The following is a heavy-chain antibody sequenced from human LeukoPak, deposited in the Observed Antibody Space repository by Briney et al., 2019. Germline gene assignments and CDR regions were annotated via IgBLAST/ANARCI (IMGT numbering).Heavy chain of an antibody. Sequence: PSETLSLTCAVYGGSFSGYYWSWIRQPPGKGLEWIGEINHSGSTNYNPSLKSRVTISVDTSKNQFSLKLSSVTAADTAVYYCARSPDYYDSSGYYFDYWGQGTLVTVSS. D-gene: IGHD3-22*01. J-gene: IGHJ4*02. CDR3: ARSPDYYDSSGYYFDY. CDR2: INHSGST. V-gene: IGHV4-34*01. CDR1: GGSFSGYY.